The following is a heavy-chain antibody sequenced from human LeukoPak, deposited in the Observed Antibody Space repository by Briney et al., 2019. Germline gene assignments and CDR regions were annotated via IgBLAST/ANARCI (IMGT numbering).Heavy chain of an antibody. Sequence: PGGSLRLSCAASGFTFSSYGMHWVRQAPGKGLEWVAVISYDGSNKYYADSVKGRFTISRDNSKNTLYLQMNSLRAEDTAVYYCAKDTGGYPYFDYWGQGTLVTVSS. CDR3: AKDTGGYPYFDY. D-gene: IGHD2-8*02. V-gene: IGHV3-30*18. CDR1: GFTFSSYG. J-gene: IGHJ4*02. CDR2: ISYDGSNK.